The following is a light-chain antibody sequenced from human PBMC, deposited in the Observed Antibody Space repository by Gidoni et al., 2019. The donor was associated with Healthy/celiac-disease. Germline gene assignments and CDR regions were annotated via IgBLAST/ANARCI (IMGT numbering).Light chain of an antibody. V-gene: IGKV1-39*01. Sequence: DIQMTQAPSSLSASVGDRVTLTCRASQSISSYLNWYQQKPGKAPKLLIYAASSLQSGVPSRFSGRGSGTDFTLTIRRLQPEDFATYYCQPSYRTPYPFGQGTKLELK. CDR2: AAS. J-gene: IGKJ2*01. CDR1: QSISSY. CDR3: QPSYRTPYP.